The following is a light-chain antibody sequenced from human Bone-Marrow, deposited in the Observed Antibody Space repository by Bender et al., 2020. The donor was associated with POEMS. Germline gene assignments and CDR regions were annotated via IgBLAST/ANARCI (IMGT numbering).Light chain of an antibody. CDR2: EVT. V-gene: IGLV2-8*01. Sequence: QSALTQPPSASGSPGQSVTISCTGTSSDIGSNNFVSWYRQLPGKAPKLLIHEVTKRPSGVPDRFSGSKSGNTASLTVSGLQSEDEGDYYCSSYAGRRNFVVFGGGTKVTVL. CDR1: SSDIGSNNF. J-gene: IGLJ2*01. CDR3: SSYAGRRNFVV.